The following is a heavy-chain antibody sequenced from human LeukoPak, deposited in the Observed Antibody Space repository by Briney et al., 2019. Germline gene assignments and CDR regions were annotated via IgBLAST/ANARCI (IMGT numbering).Heavy chain of an antibody. CDR2: IIPILGIA. CDR3: ARRSSELGYYYYMDV. CDR1: GCTFSSYA. D-gene: IGHD6-19*01. J-gene: IGHJ6*03. V-gene: IGHV1-69*04. Sequence: GASVKVSCKASGCTFSSYAISWVRQAPGQGLEWMGRIIPILGIANYAQKFQGRVTITADKSTSTAYMELSSLRSEDTAVYYCARRSSELGYYYYMDVWGKGTTVTVSS.